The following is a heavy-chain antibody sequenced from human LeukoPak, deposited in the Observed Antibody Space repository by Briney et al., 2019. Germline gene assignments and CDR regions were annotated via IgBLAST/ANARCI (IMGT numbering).Heavy chain of an antibody. Sequence: PGGSLRLSCAASGFSFSSYGMHWVRQAPGKGLEWVALISYDGSNIYYPDSVKGRFIISRDNSKNTLYLQMNSLRGEDTAVYYCASTSGWYSVYWGQGTLVTVSS. V-gene: IGHV3-30*03. CDR2: ISYDGSNI. CDR1: GFSFSSYG. D-gene: IGHD6-19*01. CDR3: ASTSGWYSVY. J-gene: IGHJ4*02.